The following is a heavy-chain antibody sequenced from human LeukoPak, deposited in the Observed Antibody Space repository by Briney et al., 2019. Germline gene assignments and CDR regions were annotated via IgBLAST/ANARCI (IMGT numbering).Heavy chain of an antibody. V-gene: IGHV1-18*01. D-gene: IGHD6-13*01. Sequence: ASVKVSCKASGYTFTSYGISWVRQAPGQGLEWMGWISAYNGNTNYAQKLQGRVTMTTDTSTSTAYMELRSLRSDDTAVYYCARDRRYVAAAGTLVLDSLDYWGQGTLVTVSS. J-gene: IGHJ4*02. CDR2: ISAYNGNT. CDR3: ARDRRYVAAAGTLVLDSLDY. CDR1: GYTFTSYG.